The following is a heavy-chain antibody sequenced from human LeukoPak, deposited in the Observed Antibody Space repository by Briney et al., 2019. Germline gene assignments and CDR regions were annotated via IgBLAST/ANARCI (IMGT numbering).Heavy chain of an antibody. CDR3: ARSNYDFWSGYYNGFDY. CDR1: GGSISSGGYY. D-gene: IGHD3-3*01. CDR2: IYHSGST. Sequence: SETLSLTCTVSGGSISSGGYYWSWIRQPPGKGLEWIGYIYHSGSTYYNPSLKSRVTMSVDTSKNQFSLKLSSVTAADTAVYYCARSNYDFWSGYYNGFDYWGQGTLVTVSS. J-gene: IGHJ4*02. V-gene: IGHV4-30-2*01.